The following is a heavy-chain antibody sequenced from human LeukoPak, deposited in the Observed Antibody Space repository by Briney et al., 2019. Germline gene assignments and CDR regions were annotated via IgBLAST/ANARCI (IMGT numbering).Heavy chain of an antibody. CDR2: IIPIFGTA. J-gene: IGHJ5*02. D-gene: IGHD6-13*01. CDR3: ARDYRSSSWYNWFDP. CDR1: GGTFSSYA. Sequence: SVKVSCKASGGTFSSYAISWVRQAPGQGLEWMGGIIPIFGTANYAQKFQGRVTIITDESTSTAYMELSSLRSEDTAVYYCARDYRSSSWYNWFDPWGQGTLVTVSS. V-gene: IGHV1-69*05.